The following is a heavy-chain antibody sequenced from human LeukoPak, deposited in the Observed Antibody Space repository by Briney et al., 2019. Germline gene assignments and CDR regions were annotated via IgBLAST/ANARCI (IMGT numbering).Heavy chain of an antibody. CDR1: GFTFDDYT. D-gene: IGHD3-10*01. V-gene: IGHV3-9*01. CDR3: AKEYYYGSGDSYYGMDV. CDR2: ISWNSGSI. Sequence: GGSLRLSCAASGFTFDDYTMHWVRQAPGKGLEWVSGISWNSGSIGYADSVKGRFTISRDTAKNSLYLQMNSLRAEDTALYYCAKEYYYGSGDSYYGMDVWGQGTTVTVSS. J-gene: IGHJ6*02.